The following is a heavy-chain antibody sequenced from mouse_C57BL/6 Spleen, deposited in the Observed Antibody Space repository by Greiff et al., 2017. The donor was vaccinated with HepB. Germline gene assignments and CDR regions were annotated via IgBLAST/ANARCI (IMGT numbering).Heavy chain of an antibody. Sequence: EVQLQQSGPELVKPGASVKISCKASGYTFTDYYMNWVKQSHGKSLEWIGDINPNNGGTSYNQKFKGKATLTVDKSSSTAYMELRSLTSEDSAVYYCARAGYYYAMDYWGQGTSVPVSS. CDR3: ARAGYYYAMDY. J-gene: IGHJ4*01. D-gene: IGHD3-1*01. CDR2: INPNNGGT. CDR1: GYTFTDYY. V-gene: IGHV1-26*01.